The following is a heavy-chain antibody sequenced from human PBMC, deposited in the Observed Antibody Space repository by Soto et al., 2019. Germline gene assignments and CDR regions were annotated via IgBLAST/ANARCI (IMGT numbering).Heavy chain of an antibody. CDR3: AREERQWLVLNGGHLDY. CDR2: ISSSSSTI. D-gene: IGHD6-19*01. CDR1: GFTFSSYS. J-gene: IGHJ4*02. Sequence: GVSLRLSCAASGFTFSSYSMNWVRQAPGKGLEWVSYISSSSSTIYYADSVKGRFTISRDNAKNSLYLQMNSLRDEDTAVYYCAREERQWLVLNGGHLDYWGQGTLVTVSS. V-gene: IGHV3-48*02.